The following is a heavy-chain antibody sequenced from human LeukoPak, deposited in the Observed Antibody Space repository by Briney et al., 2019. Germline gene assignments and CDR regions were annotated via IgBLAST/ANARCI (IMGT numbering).Heavy chain of an antibody. CDR3: VKHVGSRWSNNRFDP. Sequence: GGSLRLSCAASGFTFNSYAMSWVRQALGKGLEWVSAVSRFGGTTYYADSAKGRFSISRDDSKNTVYLQMNSLRVDDTALYYCVKHVGSRWSNNRFDPWGQGTLVTVS. D-gene: IGHD6-13*01. CDR1: GFTFNSYA. V-gene: IGHV3-23*01. J-gene: IGHJ5*02. CDR2: VSRFGGTT.